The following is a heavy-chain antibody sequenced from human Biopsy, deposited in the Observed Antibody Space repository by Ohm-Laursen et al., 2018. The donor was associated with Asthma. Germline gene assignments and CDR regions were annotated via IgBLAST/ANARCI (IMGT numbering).Heavy chain of an antibody. CDR3: ALKYRNSVFPEYGMDV. J-gene: IGHJ6*02. V-gene: IGHV3-48*02. CDR1: GFTVSRDH. D-gene: IGHD4-11*01. Sequence: SLRLSCAASGFTVSRDHMFWVRQAPGKGLEWVSYITGSGSTIYYADSVKGRFTLSRDNAKNSLYLQMNSLRDEDTAVYYCALKYRNSVFPEYGMDVWGQGTTVTVSS. CDR2: ITGSGSTI.